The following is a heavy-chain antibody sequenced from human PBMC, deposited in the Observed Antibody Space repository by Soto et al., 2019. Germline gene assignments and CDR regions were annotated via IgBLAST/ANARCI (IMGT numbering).Heavy chain of an antibody. D-gene: IGHD4-17*01. CDR2: INPNSGGT. CDR1: GYTFTGYY. J-gene: IGHJ1*01. V-gene: IGHV1-2*02. CDR3: ASRAHNDYGDGYFQH. Sequence: GASVKVSCKASGYTFTGYYMHWVRQAPGQGLEWMGWINPNSGGTNYAQKFQGRVTMTRDTSISTAYMELNRLRSDDTAVYYCASRAHNDYGDGYFQHWGQGTLVPVSS.